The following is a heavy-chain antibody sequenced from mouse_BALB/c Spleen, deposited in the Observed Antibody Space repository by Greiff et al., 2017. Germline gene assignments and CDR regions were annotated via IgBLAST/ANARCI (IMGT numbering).Heavy chain of an antibody. Sequence: EVKLMESGAELVRPGASVKLSCPASGFNIKDYYMHWVKPRPEQGLEWIGWIDPENGDTEYAPKFQGKATMTADTSSNPAYLQLSSLTSEDTAVYYCNANGNYAMDYWGQGTSVTVSS. CDR1: GFNIKDYY. CDR3: NANGNYAMDY. J-gene: IGHJ4*01. V-gene: IGHV14-4*02. CDR2: IDPENGDT. D-gene: IGHD2-1*01.